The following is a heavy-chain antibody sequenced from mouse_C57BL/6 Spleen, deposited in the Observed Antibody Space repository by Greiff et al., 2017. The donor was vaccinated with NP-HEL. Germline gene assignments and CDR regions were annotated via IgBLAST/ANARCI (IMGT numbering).Heavy chain of an antibody. CDR1: GYTFTSYW. CDR2: IDPSDSYT. D-gene: IGHD1-1*01. V-gene: IGHV1-69*01. J-gene: IGHJ1*03. Sequence: QVQLQQPGAELVMPGASVKLSCKASGYTFTSYWMHWVKQRPGQGLEWIGEIDPSDSYTNYNQKFKGKSTLTVDKSSSTAYMQLSSLTSEDSAVYYCANNYGSSPSYWCFDVWGTGTTVTVSS. CDR3: ANNYGSSPSYWCFDV.